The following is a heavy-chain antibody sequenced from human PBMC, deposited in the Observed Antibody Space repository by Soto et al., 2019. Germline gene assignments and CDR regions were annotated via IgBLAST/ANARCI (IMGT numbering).Heavy chain of an antibody. J-gene: IGHJ2*01. V-gene: IGHV3-74*03. CDR1: GLTLSNYW. Sequence: EAQLKESGGGIAQPGGSVRLSCVASGLTLSNYWMHWVRQAPGKGLEWVSRINSDETSRAYADSVRGRFAASRDNAQNTVYLLLNNLRVEDTAVYYCARGWDWYLDLWGRGTLVSVS. CDR3: ARGWDWYLDL. CDR2: INSDETSR.